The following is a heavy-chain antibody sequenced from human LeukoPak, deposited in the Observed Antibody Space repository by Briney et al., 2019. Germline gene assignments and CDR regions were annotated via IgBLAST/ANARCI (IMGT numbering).Heavy chain of an antibody. V-gene: IGHV3-30*18. CDR1: GFSFSSYG. D-gene: IGHD3-22*01. CDR2: MLNNGDN. Sequence: GRSLRLSCAASGFSFSSYGMHWVRQAPGKGLEWVAVMLNNGDNYYADSVKGRFTISRDNSKSTLYLQMNSLRAEDTAVYFCAKDLDSSGDSYWGQGTLVTVSS. J-gene: IGHJ4*02. CDR3: AKDLDSSGDSY.